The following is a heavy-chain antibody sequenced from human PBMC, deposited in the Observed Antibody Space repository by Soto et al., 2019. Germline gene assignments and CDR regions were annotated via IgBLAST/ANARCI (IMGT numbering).Heavy chain of an antibody. J-gene: IGHJ4*02. Sequence: QVQLVESGGGVVQPGRSLRLSCETSGFSFGTYGMHWVRQAPGKGLDWVAVIWYDGSNKYYGDSVKGRFTVSRDNSRNTLYLQMNNLGADDAAVYYCARAVGPFDYWGQGTLVTVSS. CDR2: IWYDGSNK. V-gene: IGHV3-33*01. CDR1: GFSFGTYG. CDR3: ARAVGPFDY. D-gene: IGHD1-26*01.